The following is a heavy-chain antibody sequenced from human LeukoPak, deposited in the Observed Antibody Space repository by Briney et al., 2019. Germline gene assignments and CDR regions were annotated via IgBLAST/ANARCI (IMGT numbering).Heavy chain of an antibody. D-gene: IGHD6-13*01. CDR2: IYYSGST. CDR1: GGSISSGDYY. CDR3: AGVRVQQRRSPLNWFDP. Sequence: SQTLSLTCTVSGGSISSGDYYWSWIRQPPGKGLEWIGYIYYSGSTYYNPSLKSRVTISVDTTKNQFSLKLSSVTAADTAVYYCAGVRVQQRRSPLNWFDPWGQGTLVTVSS. V-gene: IGHV4-30-4*01. J-gene: IGHJ5*02.